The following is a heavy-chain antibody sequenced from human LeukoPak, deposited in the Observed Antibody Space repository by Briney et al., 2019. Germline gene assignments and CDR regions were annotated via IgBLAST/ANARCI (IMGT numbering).Heavy chain of an antibody. D-gene: IGHD3-3*01. CDR3: ARGKYDFWSGYYTCFDY. CDR1: GGSFSGYY. Sequence: PSETLSLTCAVYGGSFSGYYWSWIRQPPGKGLEWIGEINHSGSTNYNPSLKSRVTISVDTSKNQFSLKLISVTAADTAVYYCARGKYDFWSGYYTCFDYWGQGTLVTVSS. J-gene: IGHJ4*02. CDR2: INHSGST. V-gene: IGHV4-34*01.